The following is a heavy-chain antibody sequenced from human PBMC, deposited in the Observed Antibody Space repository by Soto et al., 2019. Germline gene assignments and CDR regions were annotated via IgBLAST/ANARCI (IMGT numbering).Heavy chain of an antibody. CDR1: GGSISSGDYY. J-gene: IGHJ3*02. CDR2: IYYSGST. D-gene: IGHD4-17*01. V-gene: IGHV4-30-4*01. Sequence: TLSLTCTVSGGSISSGDYYWSWIRQPPGKGLEWIGYIYYSGSTYYNPSLKSRVTISVDTSKNQFSLKLSSVTAADTAVYYCAREGYGDPGAFDIWGQGTMVTV. CDR3: AREGYGDPGAFDI.